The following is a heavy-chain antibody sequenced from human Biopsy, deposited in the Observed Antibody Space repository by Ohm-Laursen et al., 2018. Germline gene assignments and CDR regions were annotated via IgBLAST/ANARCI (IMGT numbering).Heavy chain of an antibody. CDR1: GGSITRGGYY. V-gene: IGHV4-31*03. J-gene: IGHJ4*02. CDR2: VHKSGNT. CDR3: TRAGGGKIYGL. D-gene: IGHD3-16*01. Sequence: SQTLSLTCTVSGGSITRGGYYWNWIRQNPATGLEWIGYVHKSGNTLYNPSLKSRLSISVDTSRNQFSLKLTSVTAADTALYYCTRAGGGKIYGLWGQGTLVTVSS.